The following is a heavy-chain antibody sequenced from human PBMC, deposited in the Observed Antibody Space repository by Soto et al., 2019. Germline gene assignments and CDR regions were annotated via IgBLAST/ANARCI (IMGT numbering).Heavy chain of an antibody. CDR1: GGTFSSYA. J-gene: IGHJ6*02. D-gene: IGHD3-10*01. Sequence: QVQLVQSGAEVKKPGSSVKVSCKASGGTFSSYAISWVRQAPGQGLEWMGGIIPIFGTANYAQKFQGRVTITADESTSTAYMELRSLRSEDTAVYYCARTILWFGEPHYYYYYGMDVWGQGTTVTVSS. V-gene: IGHV1-69*01. CDR3: ARTILWFGEPHYYYYYGMDV. CDR2: IIPIFGTA.